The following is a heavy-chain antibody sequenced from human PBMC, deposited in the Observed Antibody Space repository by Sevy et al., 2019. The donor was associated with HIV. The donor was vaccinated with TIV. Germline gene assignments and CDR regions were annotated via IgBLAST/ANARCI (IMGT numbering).Heavy chain of an antibody. CDR3: ARWGGESMDRFDV. V-gene: IGHV1-8*01. J-gene: IGHJ3*01. CDR2: LRPNSGET. D-gene: IGHD3-10*01. CDR1: EYPFTTYS. Sequence: ASVKVSCRATEYPFTTYSIDWFRQVAGRGLEWLGWLRPNSGETAYAPSFQGRLTFTRYTSISTAYIELSSLTSDDTAIYYCARWGGESMDRFDVWGRGTMVTVSS.